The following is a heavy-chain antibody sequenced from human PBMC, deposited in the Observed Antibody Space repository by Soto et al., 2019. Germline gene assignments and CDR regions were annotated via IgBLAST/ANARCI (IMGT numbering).Heavy chain of an antibody. D-gene: IGHD2-21*02. V-gene: IGHV4-31*03. Sequence: QVQLQESGPGLVKPSQTLSLTCTVSGGSISSGSYHWTWIRQHPGKGLEWIGYIYYSGSTYYNPFLKSRVTIPVDTSKNQCSLRLSSVTAADTAVYYCAREMNFYDTSGDSYFDYWGQGTLVTVSS. CDR1: GGSISSGSYH. CDR3: AREMNFYDTSGDSYFDY. J-gene: IGHJ4*02. CDR2: IYYSGST.